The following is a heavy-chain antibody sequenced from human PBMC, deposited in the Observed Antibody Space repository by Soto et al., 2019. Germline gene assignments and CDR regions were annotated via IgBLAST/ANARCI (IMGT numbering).Heavy chain of an antibody. CDR1: GFTFSSYS. J-gene: IGHJ6*02. CDR2: ISSSSSTI. CDR3: ARGGAVAGLIDPPDYYYGMDV. D-gene: IGHD6-19*01. V-gene: IGHV3-48*02. Sequence: EVQLVESGGGLVQPGGSLRPSCAAPGFTFSSYSMNWFRQPPGKGLEWVSYISSSSSTIYYADSVKGRFTISRDNAKNSLYLQMNSLRDEDTAVYYCARGGAVAGLIDPPDYYYGMDVWGQGTTVTVSS.